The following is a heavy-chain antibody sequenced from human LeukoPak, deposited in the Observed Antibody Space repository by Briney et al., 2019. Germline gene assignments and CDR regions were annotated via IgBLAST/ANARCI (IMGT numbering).Heavy chain of an antibody. CDR3: ARVDPDSSSTLEVFDY. V-gene: IGHV4-4*07. CDR2: IYISGST. D-gene: IGHD6-6*01. CDR1: GGSISSDY. J-gene: IGHJ4*02. Sequence: SETLSLTCTVFGGSISSDYWSWIRQPAGKGLEWIGRIYISGSTSYNPSLNSRVTISVDTSKNQFSLKLSSVTAADTAVYYCARVDPDSSSTLEVFDYWGQGTLVTVSS.